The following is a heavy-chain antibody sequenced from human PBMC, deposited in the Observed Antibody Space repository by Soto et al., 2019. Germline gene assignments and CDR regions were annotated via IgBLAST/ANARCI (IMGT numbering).Heavy chain of an antibody. CDR2: IYPGDSDT. CDR3: ARRGRFLEWIYGMDV. CDR1: GYSFTSYW. Sequence: EVQLVQSGAEVKKPGESLKISCKGSGYSFTSYWIGWVRQMPGKGLEWMGIIYPGDSDTRYSPSFQGQVTISADKSIXTAHLQWSSLKASDTAMYYCARRGRFLEWIYGMDVWGQGTTVTVSS. V-gene: IGHV5-51*01. D-gene: IGHD3-3*01. J-gene: IGHJ6*02.